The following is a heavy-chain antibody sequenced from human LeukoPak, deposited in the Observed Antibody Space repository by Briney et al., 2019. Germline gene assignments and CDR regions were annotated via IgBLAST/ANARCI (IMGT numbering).Heavy chain of an antibody. CDR3: ARGLSVTDPFDY. J-gene: IGHJ4*02. V-gene: IGHV3-23*01. D-gene: IGHD2-21*02. CDR1: GFTFKSID. Sequence: GGSLRLSCEVAGFTFKSIDIIWVRLAPGKGLDWVSRISDSGGWAFFADSLTGRFSISRDTSKSAVFLPLSSLRAEDTAVYHCARGLSVTDPFDYWGQGTLVTVSS. CDR2: ISDSGGWA.